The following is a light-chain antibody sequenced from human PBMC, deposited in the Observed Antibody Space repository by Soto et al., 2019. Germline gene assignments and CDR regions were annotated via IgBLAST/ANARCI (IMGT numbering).Light chain of an antibody. CDR2: AAS. CDR3: QHYDNWPPWT. V-gene: IGKV3-15*01. J-gene: IGKJ1*01. CDR1: QSVNRN. Sequence: EIVMTQSPVTLSVSPGERATLSFRASQSVNRNLAWYQQKPGQAPRLLIYAASARATGIPARFRGSGSGTEFTLTISSLQSEDFAVYYCQHYDNWPPWTFGQGTKVEIK.